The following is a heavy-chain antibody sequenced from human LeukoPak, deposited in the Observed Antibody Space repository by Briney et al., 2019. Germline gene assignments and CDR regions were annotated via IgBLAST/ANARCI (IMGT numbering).Heavy chain of an antibody. D-gene: IGHD3-10*01. CDR3: ARQLYVSGSYYAPMDV. Sequence: SETLSLPCSVSGGSLSRSSYFWGWIRQPPGKGLEWIASVHYSGSTYYNPSLNSRLTISVDTSKNQFSLELSSVTAADTALYFWARQLYVSGSYYAPMDVWGKGTTVTISS. V-gene: IGHV4-39*01. J-gene: IGHJ6*03. CDR2: VHYSGST. CDR1: GGSLSRSSYF.